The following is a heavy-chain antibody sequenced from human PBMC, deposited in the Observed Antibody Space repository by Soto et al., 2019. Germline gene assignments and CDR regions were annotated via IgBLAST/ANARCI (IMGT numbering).Heavy chain of an antibody. CDR1: GYSFSSYW. CDR2: IYPGDSDT. CDR3: ARGLVSARRGLIDY. J-gene: IGHJ4*02. Sequence: GESLKISCKGSGYSFSSYWIAWVRQMPGKGLEWMGIIYPGDSDTRYSPSFQGQVTISADKSVSTAYLQWSSLKASDTAMYYCARGLVSARRGLIDYWGQGTLGTVSS. V-gene: IGHV5-51*01. D-gene: IGHD6-6*01.